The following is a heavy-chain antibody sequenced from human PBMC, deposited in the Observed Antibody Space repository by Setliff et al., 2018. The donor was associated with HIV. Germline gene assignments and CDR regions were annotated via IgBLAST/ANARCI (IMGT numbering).Heavy chain of an antibody. CDR3: ARLHTDYGSWYFDA. D-gene: IGHD3-10*01. V-gene: IGHV4-34*10. J-gene: IGHJ5*02. CDR2: IDHSGST. CDR1: DVSFSGHY. Sequence: PSETLSLTCAVHDVSFSGHYWTWIRQPPGKGLEWVGEIDHSGSTNYSPSLKSRVTMSVDKSKKQFSLKLKSMAAADTAVYYCARLHTDYGSWYFDAWGPGTLVTVSS.